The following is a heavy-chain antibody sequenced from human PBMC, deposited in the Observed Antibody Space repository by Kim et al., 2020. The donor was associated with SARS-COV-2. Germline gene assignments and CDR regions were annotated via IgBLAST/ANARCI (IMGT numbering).Heavy chain of an antibody. CDR1: GAYITNHY. Sequence: SETLSLTCTVSGAYITNHYWSWIRQPPGKGLEWIGNVYHSGSTSYNPSLKSRVTMSVETSKRQFSLQVTSVTAADTAIYYCVRKGYFDGGSFFFDSWGPGTLVTVSS. CDR2: VYHSGST. CDR3: VRKGYFDGGSFFFDS. J-gene: IGHJ5*01. D-gene: IGHD2-15*01. V-gene: IGHV4-59*11.